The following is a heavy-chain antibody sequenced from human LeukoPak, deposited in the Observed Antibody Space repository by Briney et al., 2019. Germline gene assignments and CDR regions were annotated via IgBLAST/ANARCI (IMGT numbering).Heavy chain of an antibody. CDR1: GGSISSSSHY. Sequence: PSETLSLTCTVSGGSISSSSHYWGWIRQPPGKGLEWIGSIYYSGNTYYNPSLKSRVTISIGTSKNQFSLKLSSVTAADTAVYYCARHANIVVVPAAKAFDYWSQGTLVTVSS. CDR2: IYYSGNT. J-gene: IGHJ4*02. V-gene: IGHV4-39*01. CDR3: ARHANIVVVPAAKAFDY. D-gene: IGHD2-2*01.